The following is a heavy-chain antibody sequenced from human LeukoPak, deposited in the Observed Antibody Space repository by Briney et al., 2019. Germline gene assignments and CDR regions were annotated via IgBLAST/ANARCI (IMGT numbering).Heavy chain of an antibody. CDR3: ARDYSLAGHGNYDILTGYPHPTNYFDY. CDR1: GYTFTSYY. V-gene: IGHV1-46*01. Sequence: GASVKVSCKASGYTFTSYYMHWVRQAPGQGLEWMGIINPSGGSTSYAQKFQGRVTMTRGTSTSTVYMELSSLRSEDTAVYYCARDYSLAGHGNYDILTGYPHPTNYFDYWGQGTLVTVSS. J-gene: IGHJ4*02. CDR2: INPSGGST. D-gene: IGHD3-9*01.